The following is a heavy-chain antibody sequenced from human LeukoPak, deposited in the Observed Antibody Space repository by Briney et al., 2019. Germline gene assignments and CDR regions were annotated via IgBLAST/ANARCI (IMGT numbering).Heavy chain of an antibody. D-gene: IGHD3-22*01. CDR2: IIPNLGAT. J-gene: IGHJ4*02. Sequence: SVKVSCKASGGTSNSHAISWVRQAPGQGLAWMGRIIPNLGATNRAQNFQDRVTLTADKSTNTAYMELTSLTSDDTAVYYCATTNDGGGYQWGDFFDFWGQGTLVTVSS. CDR3: ATTNDGGGYQWGDFFDF. V-gene: IGHV1-69*04. CDR1: GGTSNSHA.